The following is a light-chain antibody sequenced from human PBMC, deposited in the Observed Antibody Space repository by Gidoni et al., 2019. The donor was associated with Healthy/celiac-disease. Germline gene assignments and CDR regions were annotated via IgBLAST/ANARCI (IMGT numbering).Light chain of an antibody. CDR2: WAS. CDR3: QQYYSTPPVWT. J-gene: IGKJ1*01. CDR1: QSVLYSSNNKNY. Sequence: DIVMTQSPDSLAVSLGERATINCKSSQSVLYSSNNKNYLAWYQQKPGQPPKLLIYWASTRGSGVPDRFSGSGSGTDFTLTISSLQAEDVAVYYCQQYYSTPPVWTFGQGTKVEIK. V-gene: IGKV4-1*01.